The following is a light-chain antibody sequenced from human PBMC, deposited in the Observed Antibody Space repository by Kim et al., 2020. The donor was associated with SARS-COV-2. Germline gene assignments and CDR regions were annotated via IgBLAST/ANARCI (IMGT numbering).Light chain of an antibody. CDR1: SSNIGAGYD. CDR2: GNS. CDR3: QSYDSSLSGTVV. V-gene: IGLV1-40*01. Sequence: VTISCTGSSSNIGAGYDVHWYQQLPGTAPKLLIYGNSNRPSGVPDRFSGSKSGTSASLAITGLQAEDEADYYCQSYDSSLSGTVVFGGGTQLTVL. J-gene: IGLJ2*01.